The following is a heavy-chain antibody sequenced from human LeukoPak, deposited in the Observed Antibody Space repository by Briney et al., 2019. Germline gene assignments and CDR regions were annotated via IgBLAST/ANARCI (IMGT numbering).Heavy chain of an antibody. V-gene: IGHV4-34*01. D-gene: IGHD3-3*01. CDR3: ARGLLRDTDY. CDR1: GGSFSGYY. Sequence: SETPSLTCAVYGGSFSGYYWSWIRQPPGKGLEWIGEINHSGSTNYNPSLKSRVTISVDTSKNQFSLKLSSVTAADTAVYYCARGLLRDTDYWGQGTLVTVSS. CDR2: INHSGST. J-gene: IGHJ4*02.